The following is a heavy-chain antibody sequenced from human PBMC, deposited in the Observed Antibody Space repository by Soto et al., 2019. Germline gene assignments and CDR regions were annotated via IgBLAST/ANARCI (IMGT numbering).Heavy chain of an antibody. CDR2: IIPIFGTA. CDR1: GGTFSSYA. J-gene: IGHJ5*02. D-gene: IGHD2-2*02. V-gene: IGHV1-69*13. Sequence: SVKVSCKAYGGTFSSYAISWVRQAPGQGLEWMGGIIPIFGTANYAQKFQGRVTITADESTSTAYMELSSLRSEDTAVYYCARRGQKYQLLYGWFDPWGQGTLVTVSS. CDR3: ARRGQKYQLLYGWFDP.